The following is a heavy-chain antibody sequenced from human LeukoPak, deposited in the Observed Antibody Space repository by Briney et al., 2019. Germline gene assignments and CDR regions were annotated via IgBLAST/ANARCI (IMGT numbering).Heavy chain of an antibody. CDR3: ARELRLGELSLTPYY. D-gene: IGHD3-16*02. V-gene: IGHV1-2*02. J-gene: IGHJ4*02. Sequence: ASVKVSCKASGYTFTGYYIHWVRQAPGQGLEWMGWINPNSGGTNYAQKFQGRVTMTRDTSISRTYVELSRLRSDDTAVYYCARELRLGELSLTPYYWGQGTLVTVSS. CDR1: GYTFTGYY. CDR2: INPNSGGT.